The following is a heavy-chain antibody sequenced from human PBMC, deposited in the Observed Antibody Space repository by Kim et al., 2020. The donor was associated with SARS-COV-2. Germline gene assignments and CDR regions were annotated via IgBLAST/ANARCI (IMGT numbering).Heavy chain of an antibody. D-gene: IGHD1-1*01. CDR2: SQM. Sequence: SQMYHADSVKGRFTISRDNSKTTLFLQLNSLRAEDTAVYYCARDLLGSIDYWGQGTLVTVSS. J-gene: IGHJ4*02. V-gene: IGHV3-33*01. CDR3: ARDLLGSIDY.